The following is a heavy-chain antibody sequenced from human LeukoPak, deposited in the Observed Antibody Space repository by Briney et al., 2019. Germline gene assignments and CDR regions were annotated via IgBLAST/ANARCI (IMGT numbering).Heavy chain of an antibody. V-gene: IGHV3-48*04. CDR1: GFTFSSFA. CDR2: ISSSGSTI. J-gene: IGHJ5*02. Sequence: PGGSLRLSCAASGFTFSSFAMNWIRQAPGKGLEWVSYISSSGSTIYYADSVEGRFTISRDNAKNSLYLQMNSLRAEDTAVYYCARAKRVVPARFDPWGQGTLVTVSS. D-gene: IGHD2-2*01. CDR3: ARAKRVVPARFDP.